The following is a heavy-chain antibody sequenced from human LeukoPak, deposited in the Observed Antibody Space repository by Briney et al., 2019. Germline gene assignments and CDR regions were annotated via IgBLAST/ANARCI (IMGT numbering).Heavy chain of an antibody. CDR3: ARGTTVTSDY. CDR1: GGTFSSYA. CDR2: IIPIFGIA. D-gene: IGHD4-17*01. V-gene: IGHV1-69*10. J-gene: IGHJ4*02. Sequence: SVKVSCKASGGTFSSYAINWVRQAPGQGLEWMGGIIPIFGIANYAQKFQGRVTITADKSTSTANMELSSLRSEDTAVYYCARGTTVTSDYWGQGTLVTVSS.